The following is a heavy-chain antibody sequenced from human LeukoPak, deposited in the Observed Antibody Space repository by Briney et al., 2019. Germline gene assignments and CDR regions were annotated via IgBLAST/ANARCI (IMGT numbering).Heavy chain of an antibody. Sequence: GGSLGLSCAASGFTFSSAWLSWVRQAPGKGLEWVGRIKSKTDGGTTDYAAPVKGRFTISRDDSKNKLFLQMNSLKTEDTAVYYCTTEGYCSGGNCYSYDNWGQGTLVTVSP. J-gene: IGHJ4*02. V-gene: IGHV3-15*01. CDR2: IKSKTDGGTT. CDR3: TTEGYCSGGNCYSYDN. CDR1: GFTFSSAW. D-gene: IGHD2-15*01.